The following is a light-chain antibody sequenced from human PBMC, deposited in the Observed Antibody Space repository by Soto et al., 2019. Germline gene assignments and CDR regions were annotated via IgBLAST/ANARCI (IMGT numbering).Light chain of an antibody. CDR1: QDVGKF. CDR2: ETS. CDR3: QPRNNWPLT. V-gene: IGKV3-11*01. J-gene: IGKJ4*01. Sequence: EVVLTQSPDTLSLSPGERATLSCRASQDVGKFLVWYQQKPGLSPSLVIYETSKRATDIPDRFSGSGSGTDFTLSINHLEPELVGVYYCQPRNNWPLTFGGGTKVELK.